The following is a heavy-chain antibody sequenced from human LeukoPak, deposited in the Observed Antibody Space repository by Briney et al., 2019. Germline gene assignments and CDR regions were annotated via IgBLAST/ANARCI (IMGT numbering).Heavy chain of an antibody. Sequence: GESLKISCKGSGYSFSSYWIGWVRQMPGKGLEWMGITYPGDSDTRYSPSFQGQVTMSADKSISTAYLQWNSLKASDTAMYYCARSGLLDYWGQGTLVTVSS. J-gene: IGHJ4*02. CDR3: ARSGLLDY. D-gene: IGHD3/OR15-3a*01. V-gene: IGHV5-51*01. CDR1: GYSFSSYW. CDR2: TYPGDSDT.